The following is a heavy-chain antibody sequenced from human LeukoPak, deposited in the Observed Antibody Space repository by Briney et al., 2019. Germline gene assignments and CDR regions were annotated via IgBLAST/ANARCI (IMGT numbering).Heavy chain of an antibody. V-gene: IGHV3-23*01. Sequence: GGSLRLSCAASGFTFSSYAMSWVHQAPGKGLEWVSAISGSGGSTYYADSVKGRFTISRDNSKNTLYLQMNSLRAEDTAVYYCAKYPSHCSGGSCYPIEWYFDYWGQGTLVTVSS. J-gene: IGHJ4*02. CDR1: GFTFSSYA. CDR2: ISGSGGST. D-gene: IGHD2-15*01. CDR3: AKYPSHCSGGSCYPIEWYFDY.